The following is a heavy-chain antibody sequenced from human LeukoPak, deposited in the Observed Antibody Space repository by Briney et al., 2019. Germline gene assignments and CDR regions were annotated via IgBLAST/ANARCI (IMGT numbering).Heavy chain of an antibody. CDR2: IRYDGTNK. CDR3: ARYGNAFDY. CDR1: GFTFSRYG. Sequence: GGSLRLSCAASGFTFSRYGMHWVRQAPGRGLEWVVFIRYDGTNKHYAGSVKGRFTISRDNSKHTLYLQMNSLRAEDTAVYYCARYGNAFDYWGQGTLVTISS. V-gene: IGHV3-30*02. J-gene: IGHJ4*02. D-gene: IGHD4-17*01.